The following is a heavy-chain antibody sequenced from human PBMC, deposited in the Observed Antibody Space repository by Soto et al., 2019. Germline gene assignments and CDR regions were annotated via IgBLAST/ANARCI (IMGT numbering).Heavy chain of an antibody. V-gene: IGHV1-18*01. CDR3: ARDQSYGGAFDY. J-gene: IGHJ4*02. CDR2: ISAYNGNT. CDR1: GGTFSSYA. D-gene: IGHD2-21*01. Sequence: ASVKVSCKASGGTFSSYAMHWVRQAPGQGLEWVGWISAYNGNTNYAQKLQGRVTMTTDTSTSTAYMELRSLRSDDTAVYYCARDQSYGGAFDYWGQGTLVTVSP.